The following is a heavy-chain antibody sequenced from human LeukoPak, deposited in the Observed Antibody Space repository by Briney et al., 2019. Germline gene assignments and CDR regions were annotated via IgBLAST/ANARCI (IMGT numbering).Heavy chain of an antibody. V-gene: IGHV3-23*01. D-gene: IGHD1-26*01. CDR1: GFPFINYA. J-gene: IGHJ3*02. CDR2: ISGDGGTT. Sequence: PGGSLRLSCAASGFPFINYALSWVRQVPGKGLECVSVISGDGGTTHYADSVKGRFTISRDNSKNTLYLQMNSLRAEDTAVYYCAKDYSGIGPYAFDIWGQGTMVTVS. CDR3: AKDYSGIGPYAFDI.